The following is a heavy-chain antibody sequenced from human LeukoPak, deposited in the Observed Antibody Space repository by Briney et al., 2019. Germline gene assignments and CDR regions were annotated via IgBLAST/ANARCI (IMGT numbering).Heavy chain of an antibody. V-gene: IGHV3-66*01. Sequence: GGSLSLSCAASRLTVSSNYMSWVRQAPGKGLEWVSVLYSGGDTYYADSVKGRFAISRDSAKNSLYLQMNNLRPDDTAVYYCARGATVAGDFDYWGQGTLVTVSS. CDR2: LYSGGDT. J-gene: IGHJ4*02. D-gene: IGHD6-19*01. CDR1: RLTVSSNY. CDR3: ARGATVAGDFDY.